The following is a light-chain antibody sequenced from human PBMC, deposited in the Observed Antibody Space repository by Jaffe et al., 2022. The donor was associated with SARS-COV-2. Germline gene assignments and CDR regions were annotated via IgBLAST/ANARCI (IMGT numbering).Light chain of an antibody. J-gene: IGKJ5*01. CDR3: QQYGSPPSLL. CDR2: GAS. Sequence: EIVLTQSPGTLSLSPGERATLSCRASQSVSSSYLAWYQQKPGQAPRLLIYGASSRATGIPDRFSGSGSGTDFTLTISRLEPEDFAVYYCQQYGSPPSLLFGQGTRLEIK. CDR1: QSVSSSY. V-gene: IGKV3-20*01.